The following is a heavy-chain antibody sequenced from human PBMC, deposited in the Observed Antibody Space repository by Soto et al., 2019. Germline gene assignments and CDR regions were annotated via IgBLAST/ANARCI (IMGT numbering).Heavy chain of an antibody. J-gene: IGHJ6*02. V-gene: IGHV1-69*01. CDR3: ARGNDYGGNRYYYGMDV. D-gene: IGHD4-17*01. CDR1: GGTFSSYA. Sequence: QVQLVQSGAEVKKPGSSVKVSCKASGGTFSSYAISWVRQAPGQGLEWMGGIIPIFGTANYAQKFQGRVTITADEYTSTAYMELSSLRSEDTAVYYCARGNDYGGNRYYYGMDVWGQGTTVTVSS. CDR2: IIPIFGTA.